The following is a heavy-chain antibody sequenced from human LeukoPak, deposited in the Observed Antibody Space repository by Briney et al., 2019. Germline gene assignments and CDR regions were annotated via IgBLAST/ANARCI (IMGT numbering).Heavy chain of an antibody. CDR3: ARVTVVRGSWFDP. CDR1: GGSISSGGYY. Sequence: PSETLSLTCTVSGGSISSGGYYWSWIRQHPGKGLEWIGYIYYSGSTYYNPSLKSRVTISVDTSKNQFSLKLSSVTAADTAVYYCARVTVVRGSWFDPWGQGTLVTVSS. D-gene: IGHD2-15*01. CDR2: IYYSGST. J-gene: IGHJ5*02. V-gene: IGHV4-31*03.